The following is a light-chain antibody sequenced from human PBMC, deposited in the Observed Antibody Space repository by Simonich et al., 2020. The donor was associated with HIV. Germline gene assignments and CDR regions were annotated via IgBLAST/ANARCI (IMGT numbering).Light chain of an antibody. V-gene: IGKV4-1*01. CDR3: QQYYSALS. CDR1: QSVFYISNNKNY. Sequence: IVMTQSPDSLAVSLGERATINCKSSQSVFYISNNKNYLAWYQQKPGQPPKLLIYWASTRESGVPDRFSGSGSGTDFTLTISSLQAEDVAVYYCQQYYSALSFGGGTRVEIK. CDR2: WAS. J-gene: IGKJ4*01.